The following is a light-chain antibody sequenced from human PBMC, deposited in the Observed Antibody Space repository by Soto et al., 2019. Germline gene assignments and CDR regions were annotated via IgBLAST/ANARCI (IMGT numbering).Light chain of an antibody. Sequence: QSVLTQLPSASGTPGQRVTISCSGSSSNIGSNTVSWYQQVPGTAPRLLIYSNNQRPSGVPDRFSGSKSGTSASLATSGLQSEDEADYYCAAWDDSLNALVFGTGTKVTVL. CDR2: SNN. CDR1: SSNIGSNT. J-gene: IGLJ1*01. CDR3: AAWDDSLNALV. V-gene: IGLV1-44*01.